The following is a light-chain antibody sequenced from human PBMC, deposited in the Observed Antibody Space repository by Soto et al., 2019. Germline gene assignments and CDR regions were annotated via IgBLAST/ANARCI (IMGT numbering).Light chain of an antibody. J-gene: IGKJ3*01. CDR1: QSVSSSY. CDR3: QQRSNWVT. Sequence: EIVLTQSPGTLSLSPGERATLSCRASQSVSSSYLAWYQQKPGQAPRLLIYGASSRATGIPDRFSGSGSGTDFTLTISRLEPEDFAVYYCQQRSNWVTFGPGTKVDI. V-gene: IGKV3D-20*02. CDR2: GAS.